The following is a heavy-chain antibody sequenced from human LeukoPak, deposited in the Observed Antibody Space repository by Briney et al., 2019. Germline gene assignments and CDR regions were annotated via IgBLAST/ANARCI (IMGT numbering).Heavy chain of an antibody. V-gene: IGHV1-3*01. J-gene: IGHJ4*02. CDR2: INAGNGNT. D-gene: IGHD1-1*01. CDR1: GYTFTSYY. CDR3: ARYDTGNEFDY. Sequence: GASVKVSCTASGYTFTSYYMHWVRQAPGQRLEWMGWINAGNGNTKYSQKFQGRVTITRDTSANTVYMELSSLRAEDTAVYFCARYDTGNEFDYWGQGTLVTVSS.